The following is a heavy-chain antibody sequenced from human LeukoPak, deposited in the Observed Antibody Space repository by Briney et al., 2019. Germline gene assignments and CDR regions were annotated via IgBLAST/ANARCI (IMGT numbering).Heavy chain of an antibody. D-gene: IGHD6-6*01. CDR1: GFTFSSYS. CDR2: ISSSSSYI. V-gene: IGHV3-21*01. J-gene: IGHJ4*02. CDR3: ARDVEAARPPDFDY. Sequence: PGGSLRLSCAASGFTFSSYSMNWVRQAPGKGLEWFSSISSSSSYIYYADSVKGRFTISRDNAKNSLYLQMNSLRAEDTAVYYCARDVEAARPPDFDYWGQGTLVTVSS.